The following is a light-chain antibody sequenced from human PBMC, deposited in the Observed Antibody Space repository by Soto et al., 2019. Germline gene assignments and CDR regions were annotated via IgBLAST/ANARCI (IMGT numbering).Light chain of an antibody. V-gene: IGKV3-15*01. Sequence: EIVMTQSPATLSVSPGERATLSCRASQSVSSNLAWYQQKPGQAPRLLIYGASTRATGIPARFSGSGSGTEFTLTISSLQSEDFAVYYCHQYNSLPLTFGGGTKVEI. J-gene: IGKJ4*01. CDR1: QSVSSN. CDR3: HQYNSLPLT. CDR2: GAS.